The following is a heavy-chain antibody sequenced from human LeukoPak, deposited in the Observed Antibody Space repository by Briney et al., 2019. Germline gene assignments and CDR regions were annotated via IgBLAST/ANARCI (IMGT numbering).Heavy chain of an antibody. CDR2: IYSGGTA. V-gene: IGHV3-66*01. CDR3: ARMTQNAFDI. Sequence: GSLRLSCAASGFTVSGAYMSWVRQAPGKGLEWVSVIYSGGTAYYADSVEGRFTISRDNTKNTLYLQMNSLRAEDPAVYYCARMTQNAFDIWGHGTMVTVSS. CDR1: GFTVSGAY. J-gene: IGHJ3*02.